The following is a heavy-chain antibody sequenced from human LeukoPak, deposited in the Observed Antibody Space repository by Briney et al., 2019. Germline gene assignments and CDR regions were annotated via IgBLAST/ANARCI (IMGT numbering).Heavy chain of an antibody. CDR1: GYTFTGYY. J-gene: IGHJ4*02. CDR2: INPNSGGT. Sequence: ASVKVSCKASGYTFTGYYMHWVRQAPGQGLEWMGWINPNSGGTNYAQKFQGRATMTRDTSISTAYMELSRLRSDDTAVYYCARAPGGSYLVNFDYWGQGTLVTVSS. CDR3: ARAPGGSYLVNFDY. D-gene: IGHD1-26*01. V-gene: IGHV1-2*02.